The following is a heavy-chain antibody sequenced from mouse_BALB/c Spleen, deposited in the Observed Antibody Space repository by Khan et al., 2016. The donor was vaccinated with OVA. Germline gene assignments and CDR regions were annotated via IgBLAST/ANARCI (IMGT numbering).Heavy chain of an antibody. Sequence: EVKLLESGGGSVKPGGSLKLSCAVSGFTFSSYAMSWVRQTPEKRLEWVASISSGGSNYYPDSVKGRFTISRDNARNILYLQMSSLRSEDMAMYYCAREAYRYDEYYFDYWGQGTTLTVSS. V-gene: IGHV5-6-5*01. J-gene: IGHJ2*01. D-gene: IGHD2-14*01. CDR2: ISSGGSN. CDR1: GFTFSSYA. CDR3: AREAYRYDEYYFDY.